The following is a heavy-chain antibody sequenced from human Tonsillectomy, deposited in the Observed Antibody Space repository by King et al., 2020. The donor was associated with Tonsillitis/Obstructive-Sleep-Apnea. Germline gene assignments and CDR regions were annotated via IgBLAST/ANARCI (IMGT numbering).Heavy chain of an antibody. CDR1: GFSLSNARMG. J-gene: IGHJ3*02. D-gene: IGHD3-22*01. CDR2: IFSNDEK. V-gene: IGHV2-26*01. CDR3: ARTGYSDSTGYYILAFDI. Sequence: VTLKESGPVLVKPTETLTLTCTVSGFSLSNARMGVSWIRQPPGKALEWLVHIFSNDEKSYSTSLKNRLTISKDTSKSQVVLTMTNMDPVDTATYYCARTGYSDSTGYYILAFDIWGQGTMVTASS.